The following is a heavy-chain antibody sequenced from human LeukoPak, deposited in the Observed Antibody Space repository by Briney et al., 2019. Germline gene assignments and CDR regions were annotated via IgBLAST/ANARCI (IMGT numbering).Heavy chain of an antibody. D-gene: IGHD4-17*01. Sequence: GGSLRLSCAASGFTFSNYAMSWVRQAPGKGLDWVSGISGSGSSTYYADSVKGRFTISRDKFKNTLYLQMDSLRAEDTAVYYCAKYVGGIYGDFDYWGREPWSPSPQ. CDR2: ISGSGSST. CDR3: AKYVGGIYGDFDY. CDR1: GFTFSNYA. V-gene: IGHV3-23*01. J-gene: IGHJ4*02.